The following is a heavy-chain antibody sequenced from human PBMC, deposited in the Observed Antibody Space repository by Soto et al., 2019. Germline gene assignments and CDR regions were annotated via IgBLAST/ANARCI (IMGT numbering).Heavy chain of an antibody. CDR1: GGTFSSYA. D-gene: IGHD2-2*01. J-gene: IGHJ5*02. CDR3: ARGPVVVVPDDMFTRHNWFDP. V-gene: IGHV1-69*06. CDR2: IIPIFGTA. Sequence: ASVKVSCKASGGTFSSYAISCVRQAPGQGLEWMGGIIPIFGTANYAQKFQGRVTITADKSTSIAYMELNSLRSEDTAVYYCARGPVVVVPDDMFTRHNWFDPWGQGTRVTVSS.